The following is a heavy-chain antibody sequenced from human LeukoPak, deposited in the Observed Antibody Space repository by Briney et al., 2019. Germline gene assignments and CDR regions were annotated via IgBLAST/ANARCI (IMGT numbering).Heavy chain of an antibody. V-gene: IGHV3-53*01. D-gene: IGHD3-22*01. CDR1: GFTFSSYW. J-gene: IGHJ3*02. CDR2: ISSSGST. CDR3: ARGGDSSGSIRSAFDI. Sequence: GGSLRLSCAASGFTFSSYWMSWVRQAPGKGLEWVSVISSSGSTYYADSVKGRFTISRDNSKNTLYLQMNSLRAEDTAVYYCARGGDSSGSIRSAFDIWGQGTMVTVSS.